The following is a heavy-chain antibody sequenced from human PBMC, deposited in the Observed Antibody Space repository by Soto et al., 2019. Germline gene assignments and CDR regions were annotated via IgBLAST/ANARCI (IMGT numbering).Heavy chain of an antibody. J-gene: IGHJ4*02. V-gene: IGHV3-23*01. D-gene: IGHD4-4*01. CDR2: ISGSGSNT. Sequence: GGSLRLSCAASGFTFSSYSMNWVRQAPGKGLEWVSAISGSGSNTYYADSVKGRFAISRDNSKNILYLEMNSLRAEDTAAYYCARDRLIIDTTGGFAHWGQGTQVTVSS. CDR1: GFTFSSYS. CDR3: ARDRLIIDTTGGFAH.